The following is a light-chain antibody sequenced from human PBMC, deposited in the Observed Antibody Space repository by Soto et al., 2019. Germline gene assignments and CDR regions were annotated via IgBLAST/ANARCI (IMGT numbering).Light chain of an antibody. CDR2: AAS. V-gene: IGKV3-20*01. CDR3: QRYGDSPPNT. Sequence: EIVLTQSPGTLSLSPGESATLSCRASQSVNSRFLAWYQHKPGQAPRLLIYAASIRASGIPDRFSGSTSGTDFTLTISRLEPEDFAVYYCQRYGDSPPNTFGQGTKLEIK. CDR1: QSVNSRF. J-gene: IGKJ2*01.